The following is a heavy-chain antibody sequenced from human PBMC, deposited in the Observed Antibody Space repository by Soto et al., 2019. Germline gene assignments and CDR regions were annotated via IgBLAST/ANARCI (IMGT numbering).Heavy chain of an antibody. CDR2: IDWDDDK. J-gene: IGHJ6*02. V-gene: IGHV2-70*01. CDR3: ARIRVSHTLQTPTYGLDV. CDR1: GFSLSTSGMC. Sequence: SGPTLVNPTQTLTLTCTFSGFSLSTSGMCVSWIRQPPGKALEWLALIDWDDDKYYSTSLKTRLTISKDTSKNQVVLTMTNMDPVDTATYYCARIRVSHTLQTPTYGLDVWGQGTTVTVSS. D-gene: IGHD4-4*01.